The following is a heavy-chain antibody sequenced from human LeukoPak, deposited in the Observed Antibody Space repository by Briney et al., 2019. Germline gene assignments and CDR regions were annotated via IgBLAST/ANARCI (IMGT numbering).Heavy chain of an antibody. J-gene: IGHJ4*02. V-gene: IGHV3-74*01. CDR1: EFTFSAYW. D-gene: IGHD6-25*01. CDR2: IRGDGSMT. Sequence: GGSLRLSCAASEFTFSAYWMHWVRQAPGKGLVWVSRIRGDGSMTNYADSVKGRFTISRDNAKNTLYLQMNSLRLEDTAVYYCAGENLAASADYWGQGTVVTVSS. CDR3: AGENLAASADY.